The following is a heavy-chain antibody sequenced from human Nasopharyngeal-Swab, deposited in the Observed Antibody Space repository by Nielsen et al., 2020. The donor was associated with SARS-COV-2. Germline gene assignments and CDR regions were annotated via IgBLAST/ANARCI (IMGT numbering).Heavy chain of an antibody. J-gene: IGHJ6*03. CDR2: INHSGST. V-gene: IGHV4-34*01. CDR3: ARGVLGYCSSTSCYAGPSYYYYYMDV. D-gene: IGHD2-2*01. Sequence: WIRQREGKGLEWSGEINHSGSTNYNPSLKSRVTISVDTSKNQFSLKLSSVTAADTAVYYCARGVLGYCSSTSCYAGPSYYYYYMDVWGKGTTVTVSS.